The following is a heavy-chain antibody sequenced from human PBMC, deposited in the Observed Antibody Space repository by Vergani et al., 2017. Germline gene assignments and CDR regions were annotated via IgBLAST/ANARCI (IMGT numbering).Heavy chain of an antibody. J-gene: IGHJ3*02. Sequence: QVQLVQSGVEVKKPGSSVKVSCKASGDTFSSYAISWVRQAPGQGLEWMGGIIPVFGTANYAQKFQGRVTITADESTSTAYMGLSSLRSEDTAVYYCATPGYNSSGYYYGAFHIWGRGTMVTVSS. CDR1: GDTFSSYA. CDR3: ATPGYNSSGYYYGAFHI. V-gene: IGHV1-69*01. CDR2: IIPVFGTA. D-gene: IGHD3-22*01.